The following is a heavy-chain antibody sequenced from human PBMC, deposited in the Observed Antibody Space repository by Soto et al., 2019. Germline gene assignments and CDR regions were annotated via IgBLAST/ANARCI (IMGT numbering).Heavy chain of an antibody. D-gene: IGHD6-6*01. CDR1: GFTFSSYG. J-gene: IGHJ4*02. CDR2: IWYDGSNK. CDR3: ARDFMEYSSSPIDY. V-gene: IGHV3-33*01. Sequence: QVQLVESGGGVVQPGRSLRLSCAASGFTFSSYGMHWVRQAPGKGLEWVAVIWYDGSNKYYADSVKGRFTISRDNSKNTLYLQMNSLRAEDTAVYYCARDFMEYSSSPIDYWGQGTLVTVSS.